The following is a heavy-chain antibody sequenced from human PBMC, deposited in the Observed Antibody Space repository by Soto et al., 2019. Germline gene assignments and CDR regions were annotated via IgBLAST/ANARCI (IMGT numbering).Heavy chain of an antibody. Sequence: GGSLRLSCAASGFTFSSYAMSWVCQAPGKGLEWVSAISGSGGSTYYADSVKGRFTISRDNSKNTLYLQMNSLRAEDTAVYYCAKDLPDIVATIDAFDIWGQGTMVTVSS. V-gene: IGHV3-23*01. J-gene: IGHJ3*02. CDR2: ISGSGGST. D-gene: IGHD5-12*01. CDR3: AKDLPDIVATIDAFDI. CDR1: GFTFSSYA.